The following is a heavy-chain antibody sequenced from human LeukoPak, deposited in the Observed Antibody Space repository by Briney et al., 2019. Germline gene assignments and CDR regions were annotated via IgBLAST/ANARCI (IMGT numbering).Heavy chain of an antibody. Sequence: ASVKVSCKASGYTFTSYAMHWVRQAPGQRLEWMGWINAGNGNTKYSQKFQGRVTITRDTSASTAYMELSSLRSEDTAVYYCAGGLPGIAAAGLLSGPINWFDPWGQGTLVTVSS. J-gene: IGHJ5*02. D-gene: IGHD6-13*01. CDR1: GYTFTSYA. V-gene: IGHV1-3*01. CDR2: INAGNGNT. CDR3: AGGLPGIAAAGLLSGPINWFDP.